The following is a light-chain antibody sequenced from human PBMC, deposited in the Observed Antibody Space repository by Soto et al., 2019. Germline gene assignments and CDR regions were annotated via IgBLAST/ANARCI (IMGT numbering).Light chain of an antibody. Sequence: DIVMTQTPLSSPVTLGQPASISCRSSQSLVDRAGFTCLSWLHQRPGQPPRLLIYQISNRFSGVPDRFSGSGAGTDFTLKISRVEAEDVGVYYCMQASQFPWTFGQGTKVEIK. V-gene: IGKV2-24*01. CDR3: MQASQFPWT. CDR1: QSLVDRAGFTC. J-gene: IGKJ1*01. CDR2: QIS.